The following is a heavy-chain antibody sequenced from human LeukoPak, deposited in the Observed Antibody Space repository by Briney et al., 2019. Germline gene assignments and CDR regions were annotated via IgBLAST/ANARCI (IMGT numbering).Heavy chain of an antibody. D-gene: IGHD3-3*01. J-gene: IGHJ6*03. CDR1: GFTFSSYG. CDR3: ARVPGGSGYFYYYYYMDV. CDR2: ISYDGSNK. V-gene: IGHV3-30*03. Sequence: GGSLRLSCAASGFTFSSYGMHWVRQAPGKGLEWVAVISYDGSNKYYADSVKGRFTISRDNAKNSLYLQMNSLRAEDTAVYYCARVPGGSGYFYYYYYMDVWGKGTTVTVSS.